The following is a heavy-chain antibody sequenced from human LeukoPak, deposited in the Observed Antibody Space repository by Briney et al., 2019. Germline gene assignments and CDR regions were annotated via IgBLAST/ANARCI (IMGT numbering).Heavy chain of an antibody. D-gene: IGHD6-13*01. CDR2: ISSSSSYI. CDR3: ARDRKSSSCFDY. Sequence: GGSLRLSCAASGFTFSSYSMNWVRQAPGKGLEWVSSISSSSSYIYYADSVKGRFTISRDNAKNSLYLRMNSLRAEDTAVYYCARDRKSSSCFDYWGQGTLVTVSS. CDR1: GFTFSSYS. J-gene: IGHJ4*02. V-gene: IGHV3-21*01.